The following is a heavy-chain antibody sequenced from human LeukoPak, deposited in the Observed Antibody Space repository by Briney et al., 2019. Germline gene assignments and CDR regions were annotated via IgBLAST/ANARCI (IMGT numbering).Heavy chain of an antibody. CDR2: ISSSSSYI. V-gene: IGHV3-21*01. Sequence: GGSLRLSCAASGFTFSSYSTNWVRQAPGKGLEWVSSISSSSSYIYYADSVKGRFTISRDNAKNSLYLQMNSLRAEDTAVYYCARTPALASTRMFDYWGQGTLVTVSS. CDR3: ARTPALASTRMFDY. D-gene: IGHD5/OR15-5a*01. CDR1: GFTFSSYS. J-gene: IGHJ4*02.